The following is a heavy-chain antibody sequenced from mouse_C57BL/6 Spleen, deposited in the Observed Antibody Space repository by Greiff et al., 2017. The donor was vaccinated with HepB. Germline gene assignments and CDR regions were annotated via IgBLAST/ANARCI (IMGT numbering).Heavy chain of an antibody. Sequence: VHLVESGPELVKPGASVKISCKASGYAFSSSWMNWVKQRPGKGLEWIGRIYPGDGDTNYNGKFKGKATLTADKSSSTAYMQLSSLTSEDSAVYFCARGGYYGSSYAMDYWGQGTSVTVSS. J-gene: IGHJ4*01. CDR2: IYPGDGDT. D-gene: IGHD1-1*01. V-gene: IGHV1-82*01. CDR1: GYAFSSSW. CDR3: ARGGYYGSSYAMDY.